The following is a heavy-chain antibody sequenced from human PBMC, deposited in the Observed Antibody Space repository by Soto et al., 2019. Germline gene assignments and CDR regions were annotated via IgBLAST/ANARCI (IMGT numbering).Heavy chain of an antibody. J-gene: IGHJ3*01. CDR2: IGRSGTTT. Sequence: EVQLVESGGGLVLPGGSLRLSCSASGLTFSNYEMNWVRQAPGKGLEWVSYIGRSGTTTYYAESLKGRFTISRDNAKNSMYLQMTGLGAEDTPVYYGATRAGGGGGFGYWGPGTMFPVSS. CDR3: ATRAGGGGGFGY. D-gene: IGHD3-22*01. CDR1: GLTFSNYE. V-gene: IGHV3-48*03.